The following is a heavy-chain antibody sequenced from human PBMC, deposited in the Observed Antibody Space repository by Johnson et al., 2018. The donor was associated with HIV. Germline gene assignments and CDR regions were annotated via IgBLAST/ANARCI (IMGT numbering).Heavy chain of an antibody. V-gene: IGHV3-30*04. D-gene: IGHD3-22*01. Sequence: QVLLVESGGGVVQPGKSLRLSCAASGFTFSSYAMHWVRQAPGKGLEWVAIISYDGTYNYYAASVKGRFTISRDNAKNTLYLQMNSLRAEDTAVYYCARVNYDSSGSFDIWGQGTMVTVSS. CDR2: ISYDGTYN. J-gene: IGHJ3*02. CDR1: GFTFSSYA. CDR3: ARVNYDSSGSFDI.